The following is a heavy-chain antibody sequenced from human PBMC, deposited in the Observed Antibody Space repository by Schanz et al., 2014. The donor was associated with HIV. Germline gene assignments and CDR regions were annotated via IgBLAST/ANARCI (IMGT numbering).Heavy chain of an antibody. Sequence: QVQLQQWGAGLLKPSETLSLTCAVYGGSFSANYWSWIRQPPGRGLEWIGEITRGGNTNYNSSLKSRVTISGDPSKNQFSLKLKSVTATDTAMYYCASLMVGSTYGLFDSWGQGTLVSVSS. V-gene: IGHV4-34*01. J-gene: IGHJ4*01. D-gene: IGHD1-26*01. CDR2: ITRGGNT. CDR1: GGSFSANY. CDR3: ASLMVGSTYGLFDS.